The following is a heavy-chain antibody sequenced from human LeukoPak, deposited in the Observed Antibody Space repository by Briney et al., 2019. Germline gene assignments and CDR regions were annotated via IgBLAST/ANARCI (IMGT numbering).Heavy chain of an antibody. CDR1: GGSISSSSYY. D-gene: IGHD3-22*01. CDR2: IYYSGST. J-gene: IGHJ6*03. Sequence: SETLSLTCTVSGGSISSSSYYWGWIRQPPGKGLEWIGSIYYSGSTYYNPSLKSRVTISVDTSKNQFSLKLSSVTAADTAVYYCARGPLYYYDSSGYYYYYYYMDVWGKGTTVTISS. CDR3: ARGPLYYYDSSGYYYYYYYMDV. V-gene: IGHV4-39*07.